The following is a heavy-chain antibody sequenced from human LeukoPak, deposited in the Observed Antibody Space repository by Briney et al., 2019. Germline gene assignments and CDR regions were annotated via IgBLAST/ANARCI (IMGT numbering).Heavy chain of an antibody. CDR3: ASCPYYYDSSGYYPFDY. CDR1: GGPISSSSYY. J-gene: IGHJ4*02. V-gene: IGHV4-39*01. CDR2: IYYSGST. D-gene: IGHD3-22*01. Sequence: SETLSLTCTVSGGPISSSSYYWGWIRQPPGKGLEWIGSIYYSGSTYYNPSLKSRVTISVDTSKNQFSLKLSSVTAADTAVYYCASCPYYYDSSGYYPFDYWGQGTLVTVSS.